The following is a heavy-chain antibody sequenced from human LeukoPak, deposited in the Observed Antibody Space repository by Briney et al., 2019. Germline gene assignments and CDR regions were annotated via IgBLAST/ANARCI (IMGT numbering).Heavy chain of an antibody. D-gene: IGHD3-3*01. J-gene: IGHJ4*02. CDR3: ARGGSHDFWSGYYHYYFDY. V-gene: IGHV1-8*01. CDR1: GYTFTSYD. CDR2: MNPNSGNT. Sequence: ASVKVSCKASGYTFTSYDINWVRQATGQGLEWMGWMNPNSGNTGYAQKFQGRVTMIRNTSISTAYMELSSLRSEDTAVYYCARGGSHDFWSGYYHYYFDYWGQGTLVTVSS.